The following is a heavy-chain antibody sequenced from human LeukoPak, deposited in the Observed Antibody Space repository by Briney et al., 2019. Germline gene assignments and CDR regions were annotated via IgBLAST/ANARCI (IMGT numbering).Heavy chain of an antibody. CDR1: GFTVSSNY. V-gene: IGHV3-66*01. CDR2: IYSGGST. CDR3: AREYYYDSSGSKMVDY. J-gene: IGHJ4*02. Sequence: GGSLRLSCAASGFTVSSNYMSWVRQAPGKGLEWVSVIYSGGSTYHADSVKGRFTISRDNSKNTLYLQMNSLRAEDTAVYYCAREYYYDSSGSKMVDYWGQGTLVTVSS. D-gene: IGHD3-22*01.